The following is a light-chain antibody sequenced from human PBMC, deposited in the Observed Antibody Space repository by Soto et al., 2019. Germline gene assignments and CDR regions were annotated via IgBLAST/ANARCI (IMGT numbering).Light chain of an antibody. V-gene: IGKV1-39*01. Sequence: DIQMTQSPSSLPASIVDKVTITFRASQAISTYLNWYQQKPGKAPKLLIYAASNLENGVPSRFSGSGSGTDFTLTISSLQPEDFATFYCQQSYKIPFTFGQGTRLEIK. CDR2: AAS. CDR1: QAISTY. CDR3: QQSYKIPFT. J-gene: IGKJ5*01.